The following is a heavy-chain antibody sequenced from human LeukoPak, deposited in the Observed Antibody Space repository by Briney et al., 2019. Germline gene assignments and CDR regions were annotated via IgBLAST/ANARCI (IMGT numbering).Heavy chain of an antibody. CDR3: ARGHRPFITIFGVVNLRRGYFDY. V-gene: IGHV1-3*01. D-gene: IGHD3-3*01. CDR2: INAGIGNT. CDR1: GYTFTNYA. Sequence: ASVKVSCKASGYTFTNYAIHWVRQAPGQRLEWMGWINAGIGNTKYSQKFQGRVAITRDTSASTAYMELSSLRSEDTAVYYCARGHRPFITIFGVVNLRRGYFDYWGQGTLVTVSS. J-gene: IGHJ4*02.